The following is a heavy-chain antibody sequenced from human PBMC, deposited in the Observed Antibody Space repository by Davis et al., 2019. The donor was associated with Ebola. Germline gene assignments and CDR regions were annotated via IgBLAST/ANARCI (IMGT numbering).Heavy chain of an antibody. J-gene: IGHJ4*02. Sequence: GESLKISCAASGFTFSSFGMHWVRQAPGKGLEWLAVIVYDGSNKYYANSVKGRFTISRDNSENTLYLQMNSLTADDTAVYYCARAVFHEVLDYWGQGTPVTVSS. CDR1: GFTFSSFG. D-gene: IGHD3-3*01. CDR3: ARAVFHEVLDY. V-gene: IGHV3-30*03. CDR2: IVYDGSNK.